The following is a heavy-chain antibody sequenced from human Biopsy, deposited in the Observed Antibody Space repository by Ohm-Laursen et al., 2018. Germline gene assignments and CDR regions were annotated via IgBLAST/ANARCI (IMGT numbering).Heavy chain of an antibody. V-gene: IGHV3-23*01. CDR1: GFTFPSFT. D-gene: IGHD3-3*01. J-gene: IGHJ4*02. Sequence: SLRLSCAASGFTFPSFTMSWVRQAPGKGLQWVSGISGSSGNTYYADSARGRFNISRDNSKSRLYLQMTGLRAEDSALYYCAKDPDFWRGGEGDFWGRGTLATVSS. CDR3: AKDPDFWRGGEGDF. CDR2: ISGSSGNT.